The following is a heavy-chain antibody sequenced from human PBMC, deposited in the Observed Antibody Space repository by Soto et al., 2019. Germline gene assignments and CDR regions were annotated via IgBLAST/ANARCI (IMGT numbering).Heavy chain of an antibody. V-gene: IGHV3-74*01. D-gene: IGHD3-3*01. CDR2: INIDGSST. Sequence: VQLVESGGGLVQPGGSLRLSCAASGFTFSSYWMLWVRQAPGEGLVWVSRINIDGSSTNYADSVKGRFTISRDNAKNTLYLQMNSLRAEDTAIYYCARFRVPIWGQGTMVTVST. CDR3: ARFRVPI. J-gene: IGHJ3*02. CDR1: GFTFSSYW.